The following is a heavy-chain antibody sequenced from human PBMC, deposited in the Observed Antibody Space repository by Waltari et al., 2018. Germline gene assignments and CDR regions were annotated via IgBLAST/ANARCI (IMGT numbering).Heavy chain of an antibody. D-gene: IGHD4-17*01. CDR2: IYYSGST. J-gene: IGHJ4*02. V-gene: IGHV4-39*07. CDR1: GGSISSSSYY. Sequence: QVQLQESGPGLVKPSETLSLTCTVSGGSISSSSYYWGWIRQPPGKGLEWIGSIYYSGSTYYNPSLKSRVTISVDTSKNQFSLKLSSVTAADTAVYYCARVSTQIDTVTIGVFDYWGQGTLVTVSS. CDR3: ARVSTQIDTVTIGVFDY.